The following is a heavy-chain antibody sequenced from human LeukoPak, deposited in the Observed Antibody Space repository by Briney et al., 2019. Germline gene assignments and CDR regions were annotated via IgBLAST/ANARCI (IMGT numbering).Heavy chain of an antibody. CDR2: MNHEGGNI. Sequence: GGSLRLSCAASGFTFSNSWMSRVRQAPGKGPEWVANMNHEGGNIHYVDSVRGRFTISRDNAKDSLYLQMNSLRAEDTAVYYCARSPGGQWDAFNIWGQGTVVTVSS. CDR1: GFTFSNSW. V-gene: IGHV3-7*01. D-gene: IGHD3-16*01. J-gene: IGHJ3*02. CDR3: ARSPGGQWDAFNI.